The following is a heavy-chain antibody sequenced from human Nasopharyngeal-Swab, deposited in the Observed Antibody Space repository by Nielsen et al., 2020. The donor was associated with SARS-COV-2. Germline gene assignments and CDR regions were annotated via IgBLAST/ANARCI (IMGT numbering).Heavy chain of an antibody. CDR2: TSTSGSYI. D-gene: IGHD4-17*01. J-gene: IGHJ4*02. CDR3: AIDLHGDYALDY. Sequence: GESLKISCAASGFIFSSYSMNWVRQAPGKGLEWVSSTSTSGSYIYYADSVKGRFTISRDNAKNSLYLQMNSLRSEDTAVYYCAIDLHGDYALDYWGQGTLVTVSS. CDR1: GFIFSSYS. V-gene: IGHV3-21*01.